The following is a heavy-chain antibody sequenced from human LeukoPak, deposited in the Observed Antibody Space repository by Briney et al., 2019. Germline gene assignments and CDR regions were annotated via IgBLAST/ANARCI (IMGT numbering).Heavy chain of an antibody. CDR3: ARGRYSYGYGEFDY. V-gene: IGHV1-8*01. J-gene: IGHJ4*02. CDR2: MNPNSGNT. CDR1: GYTFTSYD. Sequence: SVKVSCKASGYTFTSYDINWVRQATGQGLEWMGWMNPNSGNTGYAQKFQGRVTMTRNTSISTAYMELSSLRSEDTAVYYCARGRYSYGYGEFDYWGQGTLVTVSS. D-gene: IGHD5-18*01.